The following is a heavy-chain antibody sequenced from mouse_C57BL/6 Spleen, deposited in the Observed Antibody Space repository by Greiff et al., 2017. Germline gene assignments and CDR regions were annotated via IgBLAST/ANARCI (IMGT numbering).Heavy chain of an antibody. D-gene: IGHD2-10*02. Sequence: QVQLKQPGAELVMPGASVKLSCKASGYTFTSYWMHWVKQRPGQGLEWIGEIDPSDSYTNYNQKFKGKSTLTVDKSSSTAYMQLSSLTSEDSAVYYCARGRYGNYYFDYWGQGTTLTVSS. CDR1: GYTFTSYW. V-gene: IGHV1-69*01. CDR2: IDPSDSYT. J-gene: IGHJ2*01. CDR3: ARGRYGNYYFDY.